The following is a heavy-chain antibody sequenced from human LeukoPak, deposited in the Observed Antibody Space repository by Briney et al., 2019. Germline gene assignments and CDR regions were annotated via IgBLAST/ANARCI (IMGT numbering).Heavy chain of an antibody. Sequence: GGSLRLSCAASGFTFSDAWMSWVRQAPGKGLEWVGLIKSKTDGGTTDYAAPVKGRFTISRDDSKNMLYLQMNSLKTEDTAVYYCTTDGFTMIPGYWGQGTLVTVSS. J-gene: IGHJ4*02. V-gene: IGHV3-15*01. CDR1: GFTFSDAW. CDR2: IKSKTDGGTT. D-gene: IGHD3-22*01. CDR3: TTDGFTMIPGY.